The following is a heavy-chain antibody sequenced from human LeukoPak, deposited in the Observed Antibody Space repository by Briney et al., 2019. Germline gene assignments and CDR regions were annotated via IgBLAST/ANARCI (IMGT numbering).Heavy chain of an antibody. J-gene: IGHJ4*02. CDR3: ARDQKTIAAAGQPGY. Sequence: GASVKVSCKASGYTFTGYYIHWLRQAPGQGLEWMGWINPNSGGTNYAQKFQGRVTMTRDTSISTAYMELSRLRSDDTAVYYCARDQKTIAAAGQPGYWGQGTLVTVSS. D-gene: IGHD6-13*01. CDR1: GYTFTGYY. CDR2: INPNSGGT. V-gene: IGHV1-2*02.